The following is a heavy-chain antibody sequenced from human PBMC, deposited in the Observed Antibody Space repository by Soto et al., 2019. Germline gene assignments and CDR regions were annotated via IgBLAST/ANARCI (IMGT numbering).Heavy chain of an antibody. CDR3: AKAPAIAAAGTGMDV. V-gene: IGHV3-9*01. J-gene: IGHJ6*02. CDR2: ISWNSGSI. D-gene: IGHD6-13*01. CDR1: GFTFDDYA. Sequence: GGYLRLSCAASGFTFDDYAMHWVRQAPGKGLEWVSGISWNSGSIGYADSVKGRFTISRDNAKNSLYLQMNSLRAEDTALYYCAKAPAIAAAGTGMDVWGQGTTVTVSS.